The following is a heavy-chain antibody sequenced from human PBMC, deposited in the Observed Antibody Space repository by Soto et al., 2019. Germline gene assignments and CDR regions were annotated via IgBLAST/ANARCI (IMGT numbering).Heavy chain of an antibody. CDR1: GGSISRYY. V-gene: IGHV4-4*07. J-gene: IGHJ3*02. D-gene: IGHD5-12*01. CDR3: ARHRDGYNLGAFDT. CDR2: IYTSGST. Sequence: SETLSLTCTVSGGSISRYYWSWLRQPAGKGLACIARIYTSGSTNYNPSLKSRVSMSVDTSKDQCSLKLSSVTAADTAVYYCARHRDGYNLGAFDTWGQGTMVTVSS.